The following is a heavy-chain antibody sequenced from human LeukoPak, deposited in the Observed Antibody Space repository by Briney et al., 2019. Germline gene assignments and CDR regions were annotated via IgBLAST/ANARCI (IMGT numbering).Heavy chain of an antibody. CDR3: ARGQPPSYYDMDV. D-gene: IGHD6-13*01. J-gene: IGHJ6*02. Sequence: PGGSLRLSCAASGFTFSSYGMHWVPQAPGKGLEWVAVIWSDGSSKHYADSVKGRFTISRDNSKNTLYLQMNSLRAEDTALYYCARGQPPSYYDMDVWGQGTTVTVSS. CDR2: IWSDGSSK. CDR1: GFTFSSYG. V-gene: IGHV3-33*01.